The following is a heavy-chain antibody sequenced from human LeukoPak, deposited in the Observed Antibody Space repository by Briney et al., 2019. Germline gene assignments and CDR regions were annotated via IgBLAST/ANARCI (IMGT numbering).Heavy chain of an antibody. J-gene: IGHJ4*02. CDR1: GYTFNGYF. CDR3: ARDLRGLYDYFDY. D-gene: IGHD5/OR15-5a*01. CDR2: INPNSGGT. Sequence: ASVNVSCKASGYTFNGYFMHSVRQAPGQGLEWMGWINPNSGGTNYAQKFQGRVTMTRDTSISTAYMELSRLTSDDTAVYYCARDLRGLYDYFDYWAREPWSPSPQ. V-gene: IGHV1-2*02.